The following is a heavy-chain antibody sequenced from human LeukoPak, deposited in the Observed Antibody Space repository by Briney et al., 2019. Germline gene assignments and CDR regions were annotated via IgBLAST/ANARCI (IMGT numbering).Heavy chain of an antibody. D-gene: IGHD4-17*01. Sequence: PSETLSLTCTVSGGSISSYYWSWIRQPPGKGLEWIGYIYYSGSTNYNPSLKSRVTISVDTSKNQFSLKLSSVTAAGTAVYYCARVSTGDAFDIWGQGAMVTVSS. J-gene: IGHJ3*02. CDR1: GGSISSYY. CDR3: ARVSTGDAFDI. V-gene: IGHV4-59*01. CDR2: IYYSGST.